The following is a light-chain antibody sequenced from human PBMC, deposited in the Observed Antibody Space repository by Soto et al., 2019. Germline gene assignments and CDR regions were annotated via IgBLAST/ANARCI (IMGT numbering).Light chain of an antibody. V-gene: IGKV3-20*01. J-gene: IGKJ1*01. CDR3: QQYATRPWT. CDR2: DAS. CDR1: QSVSGSY. Sequence: EIVLTQSPGTLSLSPGERATLSCRARQSVSGSYLAWYQQKPGQSPRLLIYDASSRATGIPDRFSGSGSGTAFTLTISRLEPEDFAVYYCQQYATRPWTFGQGTKVESK.